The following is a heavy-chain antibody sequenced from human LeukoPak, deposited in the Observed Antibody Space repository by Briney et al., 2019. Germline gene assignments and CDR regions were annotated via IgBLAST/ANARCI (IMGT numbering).Heavy chain of an antibody. CDR2: ISYDGSNK. Sequence: AGGSLRLSCAASGITFSYFGMHWVRQAPGNGLEWVAVISYDGSNKYYADSVKGRFTISRDNSKNTLYLQMNSLKPEDTAVYYCARDPQDWGSYHFDYWGQGTLVTVSS. V-gene: IGHV3-30*19. D-gene: IGHD7-27*01. J-gene: IGHJ4*02. CDR1: GITFSYFG. CDR3: ARDPQDWGSYHFDY.